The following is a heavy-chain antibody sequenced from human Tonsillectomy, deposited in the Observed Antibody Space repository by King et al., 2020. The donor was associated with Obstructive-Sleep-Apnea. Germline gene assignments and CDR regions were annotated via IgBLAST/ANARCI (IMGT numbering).Heavy chain of an antibody. V-gene: IGHV4-30-4*07. J-gene: IGHJ4*02. CDR1: GGSISSGGYS. CDR3: ARLVTIFGVVIERFDY. CDR2: IYSSGST. Sequence: QLQESGPGLVKPSQTLSLTCAVSGGSISSGGYSWTWIRQPPGKGLEWIGYIYSSGSTYYNPSLKIRVTISVDTSKNHFSLNLSSVTAADTAVYYCARLVTIFGVVIERFDYWGQGTLVTVSS. D-gene: IGHD3-3*01.